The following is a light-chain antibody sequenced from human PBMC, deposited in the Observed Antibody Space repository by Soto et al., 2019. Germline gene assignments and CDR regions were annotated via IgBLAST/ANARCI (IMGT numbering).Light chain of an antibody. Sequence: EIVMTQSPATLSVSPGERATLSCRASQSVSSNLAWYQQKPGQAPRLLIYGASTRATGIPARFGGSGSGTEFALIISSLQSEDFAIYYCQQYYRWPLSFGGGTEVQIK. V-gene: IGKV3D-15*01. J-gene: IGKJ4*01. CDR2: GAS. CDR1: QSVSSN. CDR3: QQYYRWPLS.